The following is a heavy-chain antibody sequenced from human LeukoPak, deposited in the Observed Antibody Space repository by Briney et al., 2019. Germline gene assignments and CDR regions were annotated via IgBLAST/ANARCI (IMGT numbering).Heavy chain of an antibody. J-gene: IGHJ4*02. CDR2: IFYSGSA. CDR3: ARHSSGWHFSHFDY. Sequence: SETLSLTCTVSGGSISSSGYYWGWIRQPPGKGLEWIGSIFYSGSAYYNPSLKSRVTISVDTSKNQFSLKLSSVTAADTAVYYCARHSSGWHFSHFDYWGQGTLVTVSS. D-gene: IGHD6-19*01. CDR1: GGSISSSGYY. V-gene: IGHV4-39*01.